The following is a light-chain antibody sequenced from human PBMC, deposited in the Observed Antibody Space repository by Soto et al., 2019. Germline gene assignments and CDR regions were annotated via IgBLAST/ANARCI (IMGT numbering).Light chain of an antibody. CDR3: SSYAGSNNVV. CDR1: SSDVGGYNY. V-gene: IGLV2-8*01. Sequence: QSALTQPPSASGSPGPSVTISCTGTSSDVGGYNYVSWYQRHPGKAPKLMIYEVSKRPSGVPDRFSGSKSGNTASLTVSGLQAEDEADYYCSSYAGSNNVVFGGGTQLTVL. J-gene: IGLJ2*01. CDR2: EVS.